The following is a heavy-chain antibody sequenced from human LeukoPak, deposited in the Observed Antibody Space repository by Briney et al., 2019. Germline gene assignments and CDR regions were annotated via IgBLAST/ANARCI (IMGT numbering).Heavy chain of an antibody. D-gene: IGHD4-17*01. V-gene: IGHV4-59*01. CDR1: GDSISSYY. CDR3: ARNPDGDRLPYFDY. CDR2: IYYSWTT. Sequence: SETLSLTCTVPGDSISSYYWSWIRQPPGKGLEWIGYIYYSWTTNYNPSLKSRVTISVVTSKNQFSLNLSSVTPADTAVYYCARNPDGDRLPYFDYWGQGILVTVSS. J-gene: IGHJ4*02.